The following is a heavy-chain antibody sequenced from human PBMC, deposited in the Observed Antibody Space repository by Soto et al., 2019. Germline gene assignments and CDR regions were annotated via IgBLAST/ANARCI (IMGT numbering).Heavy chain of an antibody. CDR3: AKTITNPPSEDSTGRGALIDH. CDR1: GFRFSAFG. D-gene: IGHD2-8*02. V-gene: IGHV3-30*18. CDR2: VSHDVRSQ. Sequence: QVQLVESGGGAVQPGRSLKLSCAASGFRFSAFGMHWVRQAPGKGLEWVAGVSHDVRSQHYADSVKGRFTISRDNSKNTLSLQMNGLRPDDTALYYCAKTITNPPSEDSTGRGALIDHWGRGASVSVSS. J-gene: IGHJ4*02.